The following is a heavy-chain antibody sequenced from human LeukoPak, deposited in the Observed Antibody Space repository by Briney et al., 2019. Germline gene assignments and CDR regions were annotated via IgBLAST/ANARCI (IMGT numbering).Heavy chain of an antibody. V-gene: IGHV4-4*07. CDR3: ARDLVEFGQWLGDYFDY. J-gene: IGHJ4*02. CDR1: GGSISSYY. D-gene: IGHD6-19*01. Sequence: PSETLSLTCTVSGGSISSYYWSWIRQPAGKGLEWIGRIYTSRSTNYNPSLKSRVTMSVDTSKNLFSLKLSSVTAADTAVYYCARDLVEFGQWLGDYFDYWGQGTLVTVSS. CDR2: IYTSRST.